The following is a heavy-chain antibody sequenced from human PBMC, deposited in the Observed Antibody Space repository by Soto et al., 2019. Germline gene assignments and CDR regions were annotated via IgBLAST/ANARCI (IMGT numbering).Heavy chain of an antibody. CDR1: GFTFTSSA. Sequence: ASVKVSCKASGFTFTSSAVQWVRQARGQRLEWIGWIVVGSGNTNYAQKFQERVTITRDMSTSTAYMELSSLRSEDTAVYYCAALYYDYVCGSYRPRFGRRATEAGDIWGQGTLVTVSS. D-gene: IGHD3-16*02. V-gene: IGHV1-58*01. J-gene: IGHJ3*02. CDR3: AALYYDYVCGSYRPRFGRRATEAGDI. CDR2: IVVGSGNT.